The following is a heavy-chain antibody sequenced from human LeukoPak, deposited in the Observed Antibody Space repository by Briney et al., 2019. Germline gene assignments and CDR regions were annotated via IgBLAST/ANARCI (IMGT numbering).Heavy chain of an antibody. J-gene: IGHJ4*02. CDR1: GGSISSYY. Sequence: SETLSLTCTVSGGSISSYYWSWIRQPPGKGLEWIGYIYYSGSTNYNPSLKSRVTISVDTSKNQFSLKLSPVTAADTAVYYCARVGVPAATFDYWGQGTLVTVSS. CDR2: IYYSGST. CDR3: ARVGVPAATFDY. V-gene: IGHV4-59*01. D-gene: IGHD2-2*01.